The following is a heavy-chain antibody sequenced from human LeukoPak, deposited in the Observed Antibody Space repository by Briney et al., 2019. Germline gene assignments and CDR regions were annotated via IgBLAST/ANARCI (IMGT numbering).Heavy chain of an antibody. CDR3: AREASLNYMDV. V-gene: IGHV3-9*01. J-gene: IGHJ6*03. CDR1: GFTFDDYA. CDR2: ISWNSGSI. Sequence: SGRSLRLSCAASGFTFDDYAMHWVRQAPGKGLEWVSGISWNSGSIGYADSVKGRFTISRDNAKNSLYLQMNSLRAEDTAVYYCAREASLNYMDVWGKGTTVTVSS.